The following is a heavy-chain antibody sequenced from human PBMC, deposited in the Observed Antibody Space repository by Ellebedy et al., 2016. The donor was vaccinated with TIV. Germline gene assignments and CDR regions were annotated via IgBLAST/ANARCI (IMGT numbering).Heavy chain of an antibody. Sequence: PGGSLRLSCEASGFAFSNFAMNRVRQAPGKAPEWLAYILPSGGGIYYAESVKGRFTIRRDNANNSLFLQMTNLGAEDTGVYYCARVFLDSLPRLWYFDLWGRGTLVTVTS. V-gene: IGHV3-48*01. J-gene: IGHJ2*01. CDR3: ARVFLDSLPRLWYFDL. D-gene: IGHD3-22*01. CDR1: GFAFSNFA. CDR2: ILPSGGGI.